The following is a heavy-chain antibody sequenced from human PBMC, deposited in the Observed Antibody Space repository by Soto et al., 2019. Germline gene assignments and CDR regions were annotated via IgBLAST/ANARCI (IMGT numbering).Heavy chain of an antibody. CDR2: IRGFSPYT. CDR3: ARDRGYDAHDYYYNAMDV. Sequence: GGSLRLSCVASGFTFRTYTMNCVRQAPGKGLEWVSGIRGFSPYTFYAESVKGRFTISRDNAKNSLYLQMNCLGVEDTAVYYCARDRGYDAHDYYYNAMDVWGQVTTVTVSS. D-gene: IGHD2-15*01. CDR1: GFTFRTYT. J-gene: IGHJ6*02. V-gene: IGHV3-21*01.